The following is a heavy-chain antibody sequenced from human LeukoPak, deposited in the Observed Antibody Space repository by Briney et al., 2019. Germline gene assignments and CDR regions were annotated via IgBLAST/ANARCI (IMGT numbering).Heavy chain of an antibody. CDR1: GYTFTGYY. D-gene: IGHD3-3*01. V-gene: IGHV1-2*02. Sequence: ASVKVSCKASGYTFTGYYMHWVRQAPGQGLEWMGWINPNSGGTNYAQKFQGRVTITRNTSIGTAYMELSSLRSEDTAVYYCARADYDFWSGYYSGFDYWGQGTLVTVSS. CDR3: ARADYDFWSGYYSGFDY. J-gene: IGHJ4*02. CDR2: INPNSGGT.